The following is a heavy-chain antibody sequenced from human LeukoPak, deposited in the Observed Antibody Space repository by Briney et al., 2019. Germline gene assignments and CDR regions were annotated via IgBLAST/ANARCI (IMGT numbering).Heavy chain of an antibody. CDR2: VSYDGSNK. D-gene: IGHD6-19*01. J-gene: IGHJ3*02. CDR3: AREGYSIGSFGAFDS. V-gene: IGHV3-30-3*01. CDR1: GFTFSTFD. Sequence: PGRSLRLSCAASGFTFSTFDMHWVRHARGKGLEWVAAVSYDGSNKYYADSVKGRFTISRDNLKNTLYLQMNSLRPEETTMYYCAREGYSIGSFGAFDSWGQGTMVTVSS.